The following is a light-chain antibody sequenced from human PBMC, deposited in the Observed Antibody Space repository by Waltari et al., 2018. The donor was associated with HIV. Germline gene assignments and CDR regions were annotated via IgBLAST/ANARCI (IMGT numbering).Light chain of an antibody. V-gene: IGKV1-5*03. CDR2: KAS. CDR1: QSISSW. J-gene: IGKJ3*01. Sequence: DIQMTQSPSTLSASVGDRVTITCRASQSISSWLAWYQQKPGKAPKLLIYKASSLESGVPSRFSGSGSGTEFTLTISSLQPDDFATYYYQQYNSYSFTFGPGTKVDIK. CDR3: QQYNSYSFT.